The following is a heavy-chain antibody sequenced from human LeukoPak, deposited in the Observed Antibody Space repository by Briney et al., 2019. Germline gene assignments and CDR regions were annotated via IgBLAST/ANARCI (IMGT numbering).Heavy chain of an antibody. CDR1: GITFSNYW. CDR3: VQGWRDN. CDR2: INQDSSEK. V-gene: IGHV3-7*01. Sequence: GGSLRLSCAASGITFSNYWMSWVRQVPGKGLEWVANINQDSSEKYYVDSVKGRFTISRDNAKNSLYLQLNTLRPEDTAVYYCVQGWRDNWGQGTLVTVSS. J-gene: IGHJ4*02. D-gene: IGHD2-15*01.